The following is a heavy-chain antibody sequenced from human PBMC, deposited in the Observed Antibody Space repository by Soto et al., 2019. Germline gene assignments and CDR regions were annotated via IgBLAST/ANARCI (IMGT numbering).Heavy chain of an antibody. D-gene: IGHD6-19*01. CDR2: MNPNSGNT. V-gene: IGHV1-8*01. CDR3: AREGLYGSIQDNTFDI. Sequence: QVQLVQSGAEVKRSGASVRISCKASGYTFNRHDINWVRQATGHGPEWIGWMNPNSGNTGYAQKFQGRVTMTRDSCITTAYMDLSSLTSEDTAIYYCAREGLYGSIQDNTFDIWGQGTMVSVSS. J-gene: IGHJ3*02. CDR1: GYTFNRHD.